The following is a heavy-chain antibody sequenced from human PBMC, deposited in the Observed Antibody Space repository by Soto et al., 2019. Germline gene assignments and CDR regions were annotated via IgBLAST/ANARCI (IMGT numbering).Heavy chain of an antibody. J-gene: IGHJ5*02. CDR3: ARGEAIVVVPAALINNWFDP. CDR1: GYTFTGYY. D-gene: IGHD2-2*01. Sequence: ASVKVSCKASGYTFTGYYMHWVRQAPGQGLEWMGWINPNSGGTNYAQKFQGRVTMTRDTSISTAYMELSRLRSDDTAVYYCARGEAIVVVPAALINNWFDPWGQGTLVTVSS. V-gene: IGHV1-2*02. CDR2: INPNSGGT.